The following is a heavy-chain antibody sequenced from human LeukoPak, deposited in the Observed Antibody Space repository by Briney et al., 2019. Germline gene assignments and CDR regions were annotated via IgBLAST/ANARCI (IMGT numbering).Heavy chain of an antibody. CDR2: VYTSGST. CDR1: GASISSYY. CDR3: ARGPPSTVVTGWYFDL. Sequence: SETLSLPCTFSGASISSYYWSWIRQPAGKGLEWIGRVYTSGSTNYNPSLKSRVTMSVDTSKNQFSLKLSSVTAADTAVYYCARGPPSTVVTGWYFDLWGRGTLVTVSS. D-gene: IGHD4-23*01. V-gene: IGHV4-4*07. J-gene: IGHJ2*01.